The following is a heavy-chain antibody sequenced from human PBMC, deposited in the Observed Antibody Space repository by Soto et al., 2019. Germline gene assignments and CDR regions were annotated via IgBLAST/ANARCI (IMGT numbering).Heavy chain of an antibody. J-gene: IGHJ3*02. CDR3: ARVYYDSSGYPGDAFDI. CDR1: GGSFSGYY. Sequence: QVQLQQWGAGLLKPSETLSLTCAVYGGSFSGYYWSWIRQPPGKGLEWIGEINHSGSTNYNPSLKSRVTISVDTSKTQFSLKLSSVTAADTAVYYCARVYYDSSGYPGDAFDIWGQGTMVTVSS. V-gene: IGHV4-34*01. CDR2: INHSGST. D-gene: IGHD3-22*01.